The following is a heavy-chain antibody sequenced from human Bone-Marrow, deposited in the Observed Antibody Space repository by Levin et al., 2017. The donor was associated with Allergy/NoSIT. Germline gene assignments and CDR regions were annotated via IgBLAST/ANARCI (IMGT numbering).Heavy chain of an antibody. D-gene: IGHD2-21*02. CDR1: GFTFSSYS. CDR3: ARDSTIVVVTSAAFAFDI. CDR2: ISSSSSYI. J-gene: IGHJ3*02. Sequence: GESLKISCAASGFTFSSYSMNWVRQAPGKGLEWVSSISSSSSYIYYADSVKGRFTISRDNAKNSLYLQMNSLRAEDTAVYYCARDSTIVVVTSAAFAFDIWGQGTMVTVSS. V-gene: IGHV3-21*01.